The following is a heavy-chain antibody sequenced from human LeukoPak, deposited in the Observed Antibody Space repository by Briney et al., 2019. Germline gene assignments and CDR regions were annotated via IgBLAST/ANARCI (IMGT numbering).Heavy chain of an antibody. D-gene: IGHD3-10*01. CDR1: GFSLTTNGVG. Sequence: SGPTLVKPTQTLTLTFTFSGFSLTTNGVGVSWVRQPPGKALEWLALIYWNDDKRYSPSLRSRLTITKDTPKKQVVLTMTNMDPVDTGTYYCAYRGGSGSYYKVADYWGQGTLVTVSS. V-gene: IGHV2-5*01. J-gene: IGHJ4*02. CDR2: IYWNDDK. CDR3: AYRGGSGSYYKVADY.